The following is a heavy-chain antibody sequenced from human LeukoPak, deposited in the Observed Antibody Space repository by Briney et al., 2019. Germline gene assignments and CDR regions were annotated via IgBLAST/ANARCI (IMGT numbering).Heavy chain of an antibody. CDR3: AKAVVVTSYYYGMDV. CDR1: GFTFSGYG. J-gene: IGHJ6*02. D-gene: IGHD2-15*01. CDR2: ISYDGSNK. V-gene: IGHV3-30*18. Sequence: GRSLRLSCAASGFTFSGYGMHWVRQAPGKGLEWVAVISYDGSNKYYADSVKGRFTISRDNSKNTLYLQMNGLSAEDTAVYYCAKAVVVTSYYYGMDVWGQGTTVTVSS.